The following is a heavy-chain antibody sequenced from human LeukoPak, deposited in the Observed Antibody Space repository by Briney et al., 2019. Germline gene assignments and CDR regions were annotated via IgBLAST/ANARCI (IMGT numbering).Heavy chain of an antibody. D-gene: IGHD3-9*01. Sequence: ASVKVSCKASGYSFTSNVISWVRQAPGQGLEWMGGIIPIFGTANYAQKFQGRVTITADESTSTAYMELSSLRSEDTAVYYCARYFLDAFDIWGQGTMVTVSS. CDR1: GYSFTSNV. V-gene: IGHV1-69*13. CDR2: IIPIFGTA. CDR3: ARYFLDAFDI. J-gene: IGHJ3*02.